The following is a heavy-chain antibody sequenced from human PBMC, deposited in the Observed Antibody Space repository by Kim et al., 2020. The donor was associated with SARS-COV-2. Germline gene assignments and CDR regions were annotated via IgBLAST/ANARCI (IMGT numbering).Heavy chain of an antibody. J-gene: IGHJ4*02. CDR2: INHIGST. V-gene: IGHV4-34*01. CDR3: AKHDARYCSGGNCWYFDY. Sequence: SETLSLTCAVSGGSFSDYYWTWIRQPPGEGLEWIGEINHIGSTKYNPSLKSRVTMSVDTSKNQLSLKLSSVTAADTALYYCAKHDARYCSGGNCWYFDYWGQGTLVTVSS. D-gene: IGHD2-15*01. CDR1: GGSFSDYY.